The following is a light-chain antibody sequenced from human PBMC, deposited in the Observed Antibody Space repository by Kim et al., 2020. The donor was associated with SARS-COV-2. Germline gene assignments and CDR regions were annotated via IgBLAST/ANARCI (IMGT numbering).Light chain of an antibody. V-gene: IGKV2-28*01. J-gene: IGKJ2*01. Sequence: GEPASISCRSSQSLMHSNGYNYLDWNLQKPGQSPLLLIYLGSNRASGVPDRFSGSGSGTDFTLKISRVEAEDVGVYYCMQALQTPSFGQGTKLEI. CDR2: LGS. CDR3: MQALQTPS. CDR1: QSLMHSNGYNY.